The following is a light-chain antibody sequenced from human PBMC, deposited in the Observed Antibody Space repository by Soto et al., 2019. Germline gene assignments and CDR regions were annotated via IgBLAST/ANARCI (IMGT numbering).Light chain of an antibody. Sequence: DIQMTQSPSSVSASVGDRVTITCRASQGINSWLAWYQQKSGKAPKLLIYSASSLVSGVPSRFSGSGSGTDFTLTISSLEPEDFAVYYCQQRSNWPPLTFGGGTKVDIK. J-gene: IGKJ4*01. V-gene: IGKV1-12*01. CDR2: SAS. CDR1: QGINSW. CDR3: QQRSNWPPLT.